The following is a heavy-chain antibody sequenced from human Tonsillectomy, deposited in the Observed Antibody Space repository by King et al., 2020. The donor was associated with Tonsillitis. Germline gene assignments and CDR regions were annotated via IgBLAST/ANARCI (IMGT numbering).Heavy chain of an antibody. Sequence: VQLVESGGGVVQPGRSLRLSCAASGLSFSNYDMHWVRQAPGKGLEWVALIAYDGSYENYADSVKGRFTISRDNYKNRVYLEMKRPRVEDTAVYYCAKDGIGFSEWLFDLGGRGPLVTVP. CDR3: AKDGIGFSEWLFDL. V-gene: IGHV3-30*18. D-gene: IGHD3-3*01. CDR1: GLSFSNYD. CDR2: IAYDGSYE. J-gene: IGHJ2*01.